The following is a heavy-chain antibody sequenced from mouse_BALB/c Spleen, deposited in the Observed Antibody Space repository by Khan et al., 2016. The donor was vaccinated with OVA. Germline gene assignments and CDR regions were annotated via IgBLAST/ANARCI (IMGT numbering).Heavy chain of an antibody. V-gene: IGHV5-6-5*01. CDR3: ARDYWFAY. J-gene: IGHJ3*01. CDR1: GFTFSNYA. Sequence: EVELVESGGGLVKPGGSLKLSCAASGFTFSNYAMSWVRQSPEKRLEWVASISSGDSTYYPDSVKGRFTISSDNARKILYLQMSSLRSEDTAMYYCARDYWFAYWGQGTLVTVSA. CDR2: ISSGDST.